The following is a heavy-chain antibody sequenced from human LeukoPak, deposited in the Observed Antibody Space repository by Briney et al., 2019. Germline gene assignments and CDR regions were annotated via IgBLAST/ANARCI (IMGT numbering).Heavy chain of an antibody. CDR1: GFTLSNHA. D-gene: IGHD6-6*01. J-gene: IGHJ6*03. CDR2: ISGSGAMT. V-gene: IGHV3-23*01. Sequence: GGSLRLSCAASGFTLSNHAMIWVRQAPGKGLEWVSSISGSGAMTYYADSVKGRFTISRDNAKNSLYLQMNSLRAEDTAVYYCARDRRSYSSSQDDCYYYMDVWGKGTTVTVSS. CDR3: ARDRRSYSSSQDDCYYYMDV.